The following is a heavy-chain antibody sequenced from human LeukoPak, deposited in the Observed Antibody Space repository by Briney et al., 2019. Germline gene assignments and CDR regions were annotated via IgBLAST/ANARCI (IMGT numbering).Heavy chain of an antibody. V-gene: IGHV3-23*01. CDR3: AKDSGDYVWGSYAY. CDR2: ISGSGGST. CDR1: GFTFSSYA. Sequence: PGGSLRLSCAASGFTFSSYAMSWVRQAPGKGLEWVSAISGSGGSTYYADSVKGRLTISRDNSKNTLYLQMNSLRAEDTAVYYCAKDSGDYVWGSYAYWGQGTLVTVSS. J-gene: IGHJ4*02. D-gene: IGHD3-16*01.